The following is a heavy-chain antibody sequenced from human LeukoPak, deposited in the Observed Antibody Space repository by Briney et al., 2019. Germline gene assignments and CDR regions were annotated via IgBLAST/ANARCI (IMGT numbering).Heavy chain of an antibody. Sequence: PGGSLRLSCAASGFTFSSYSMNWVRQAPGKGLEWVSYISSSSSTIYYADSVKGRFTISRDNAKNSLYLQMNSLRAEDTAVYYCARQSRYSYGYLVGYYGMDVWGQGTTVTVSS. CDR3: ARQSRYSYGYLVGYYGMDV. J-gene: IGHJ6*02. D-gene: IGHD5-18*01. V-gene: IGHV3-48*01. CDR1: GFTFSSYS. CDR2: ISSSSSTI.